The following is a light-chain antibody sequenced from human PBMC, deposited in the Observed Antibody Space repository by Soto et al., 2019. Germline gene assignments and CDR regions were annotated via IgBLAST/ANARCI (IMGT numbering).Light chain of an antibody. J-gene: IGLJ1*01. Sequence: QSALTQPASVSGSPGQSITISCTGTSSDVGGYNYVSWYQQHPGKAHKLMSYDVSNRPSGVSNRFSGSKSGNTASLTISGLQAEDEADYYCSSYTISSTLYVFGTGTKVTVL. V-gene: IGLV2-14*01. CDR3: SSYTISSTLYV. CDR1: SSDVGGYNY. CDR2: DVS.